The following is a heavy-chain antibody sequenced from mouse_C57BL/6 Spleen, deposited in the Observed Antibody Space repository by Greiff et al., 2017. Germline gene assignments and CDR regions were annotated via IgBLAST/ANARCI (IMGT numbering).Heavy chain of an antibody. CDR2: INPNNGGT. CDR3: ARMREPYGYDEAWFAY. CDR1: GYTFTDYN. D-gene: IGHD2-2*01. J-gene: IGHJ3*01. Sequence: VQLQQSGPELVKPGASVKMSCKASGYTFTDYNMHWVKQSHGKSLEWIGYINPNNGGTSYNQKFKGKATLTVNKSSSTAYMELRSLTSEDSAVYYCARMREPYGYDEAWFAYWGQGTLVTVSA. V-gene: IGHV1-22*01.